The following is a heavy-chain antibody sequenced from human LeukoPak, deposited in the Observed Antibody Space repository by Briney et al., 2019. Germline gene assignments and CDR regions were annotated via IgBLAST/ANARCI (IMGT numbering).Heavy chain of an antibody. Sequence: KPSETLSLTCAVYGGSFSGYYWSWIRRPPGKGLEWIGEINHSGSTNYNPSLKSRVTISVDTSKNQFSLKLSSVTAADTAVYYCARGSLGPRLNVWGQGTLVTVSS. V-gene: IGHV4-34*01. CDR1: GGSFSGYY. CDR3: ARGSLGPRLNV. CDR2: INHSGST. D-gene: IGHD1-1*01. J-gene: IGHJ4*02.